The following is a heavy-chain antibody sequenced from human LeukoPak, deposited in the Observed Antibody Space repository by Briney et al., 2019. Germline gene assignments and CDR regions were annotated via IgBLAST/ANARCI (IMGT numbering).Heavy chain of an antibody. J-gene: IGHJ4*02. CDR1: GFSFSDAW. D-gene: IGHD1-14*01. CDR2: IKSKTNDETT. Sequence: GGSLRLSCAASGFSFSDAWMNWVRQAPGRGLEWVGRIKSKTNDETTDYAAPVTGRFTISRDDLKNTVFVQLNSLKTEDTAVYYCAAGTGTSDFDYWGQGTLVTVSS. CDR3: AAGTGTSDFDY. V-gene: IGHV3-15*01.